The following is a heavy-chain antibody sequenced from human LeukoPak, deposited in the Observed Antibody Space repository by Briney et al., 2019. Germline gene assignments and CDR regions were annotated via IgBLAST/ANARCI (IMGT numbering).Heavy chain of an antibody. V-gene: IGHV3-11*04. D-gene: IGHD3-3*01. CDR1: GVDFSDFY. J-gene: IGHJ4*02. Sequence: GGSLRLSCAGSGVDFSDFYMSWIRQVPGKGLEWLAFISGNGETTVYGDSVQGRLTISRDNSKKVLYLQMYTLRAEDTAVYYCVRGFKHWGQGTLVTVSS. CDR3: VRGFKH. CDR2: ISGNGETT.